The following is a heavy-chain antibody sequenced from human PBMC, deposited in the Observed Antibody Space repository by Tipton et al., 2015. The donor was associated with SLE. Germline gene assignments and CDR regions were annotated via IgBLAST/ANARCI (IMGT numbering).Heavy chain of an antibody. D-gene: IGHD2-21*01. CDR2: IYYSGRT. Sequence: TLSLTCTVSGASISTYYWSWVRQPPGKGLEWIGFIYYSGRTSYNPSLESRVTISIDSSKNQFSLKLTSLTAADTAVYYCARADASRPVRLFDFWGQGTLLTVSS. CDR3: ARADASRPVRLFDF. J-gene: IGHJ4*02. V-gene: IGHV4-59*01. CDR1: GASISTYY.